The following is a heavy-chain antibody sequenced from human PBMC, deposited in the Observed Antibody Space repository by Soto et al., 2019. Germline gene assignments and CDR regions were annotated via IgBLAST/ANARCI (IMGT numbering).Heavy chain of an antibody. J-gene: IGHJ3*02. CDR3: ARDPTFYQSGGPPDHDHFDI. CDR1: GFTFSNYE. CDR2: ISISGSPV. Sequence: PGGSLRLSCAASGFTFSNYEMNWVRQAPGRGLEWVSYISISGSPVYYADSVKGRFTVSRANAENSLYLQMDSLRVEDTAVYYCARDPTFYQSGGPPDHDHFDISGQATMVTVSS. D-gene: IGHD2-15*01. V-gene: IGHV3-48*03.